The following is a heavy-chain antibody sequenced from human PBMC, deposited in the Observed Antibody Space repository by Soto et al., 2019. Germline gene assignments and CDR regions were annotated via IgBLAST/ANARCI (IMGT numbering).Heavy chain of an antibody. J-gene: IGHJ6*02. CDR3: ARDLTATDFTFDYYYYYGMDV. Sequence: EVQLVESGGGLVQPGGSLRLSCAASGFTFSSYWMSWVRQAPGKGLEWVANIKQDGSEKYYVDSVKGRFTISRDNAKNSLYLQMNRLRAEDTAVYYCARDLTATDFTFDYYYYYGMDVWGQGTTVTVSS. V-gene: IGHV3-7*05. CDR1: GFTFSSYW. CDR2: IKQDGSEK. D-gene: IGHD6-25*01.